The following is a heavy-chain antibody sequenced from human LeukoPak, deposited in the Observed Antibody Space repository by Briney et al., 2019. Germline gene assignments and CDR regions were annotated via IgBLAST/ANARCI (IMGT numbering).Heavy chain of an antibody. CDR3: ARSRTDGNDAFDI. CDR1: GFTFSSYG. J-gene: IGHJ3*02. Sequence: GGSLRLSCAASGFTFSSYGMHWVRQAPGKGLEWVAVISYDGSNKYHADSVKGRFTISRDNSKNTLYLQMNSLRAEDTAVYYCARSRTDGNDAFDIWGQGTMVTVSS. CDR2: ISYDGSNK. D-gene: IGHD4-23*01. V-gene: IGHV3-30*03.